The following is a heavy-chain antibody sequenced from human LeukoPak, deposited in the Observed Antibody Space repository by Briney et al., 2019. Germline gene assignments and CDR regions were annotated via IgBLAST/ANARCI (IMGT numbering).Heavy chain of an antibody. CDR3: AREYGSGSYYSVDYYYMDV. D-gene: IGHD3-10*01. CDR1: GFTFSSYW. Sequence: GGSLRLSCAASGFTFSSYWMSWVRQAPGKGLEWVANIKQDGSEKYYVDSVKGRFTISRDNAKNTLYLQMNSLRAEDTAVYYCAREYGSGSYYSVDYYYMDVWGKGTTVTISS. CDR2: IKQDGSEK. V-gene: IGHV3-7*01. J-gene: IGHJ6*03.